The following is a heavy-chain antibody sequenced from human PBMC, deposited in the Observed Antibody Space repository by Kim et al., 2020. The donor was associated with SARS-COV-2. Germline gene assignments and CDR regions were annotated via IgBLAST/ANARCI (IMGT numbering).Heavy chain of an antibody. Sequence: GGSLRLSCAASGFTFSSYGMHWVRQAPGKGLEWVAVIWYDGSNKYYADSVKGRFTISRDNSKNTLYLQMNSLRAEDTAVYYCAKESYSSSWYFRQYYFDYWGQGTLVTVSS. V-gene: IGHV3-33*06. CDR3: AKESYSSSWYFRQYYFDY. D-gene: IGHD6-13*01. CDR2: IWYDGSNK. CDR1: GFTFSSYG. J-gene: IGHJ4*02.